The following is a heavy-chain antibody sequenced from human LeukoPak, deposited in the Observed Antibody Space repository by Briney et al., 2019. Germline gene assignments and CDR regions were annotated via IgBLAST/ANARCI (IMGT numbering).Heavy chain of an antibody. V-gene: IGHV4-39*01. J-gene: IGHJ4*02. CDR3: ARHRTASARAHFDS. CDR2: IYYSGNT. Sequence: SETLSLTCTVSGGSISSSSYYWGWIRQPPGKGLEWIGSIYYSGNTNYNPSLKSRVTMSLDTSKNRFSLKLSSVTAADTAVYYCARHRTASARAHFDSWGQGTLVTVSS. CDR1: GGSISSSSYY.